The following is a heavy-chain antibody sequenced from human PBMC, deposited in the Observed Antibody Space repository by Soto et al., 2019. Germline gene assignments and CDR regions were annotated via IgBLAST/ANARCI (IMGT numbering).Heavy chain of an antibody. CDR2: INPSNRNT. J-gene: IGHJ4*02. CDR1: GYHFTSFH. Sequence: APVKVSCKASGYHFTSFHIIWVRQAPEQGLEWMGWINPSNRNTNCTRKFQGRVTMTTDTPTSTAYMALRGLTLADTALYYCARGYGDSYWGRLTLVAASS. V-gene: IGHV1-18*04. CDR3: ARGYGDSY. D-gene: IGHD4-17*01.